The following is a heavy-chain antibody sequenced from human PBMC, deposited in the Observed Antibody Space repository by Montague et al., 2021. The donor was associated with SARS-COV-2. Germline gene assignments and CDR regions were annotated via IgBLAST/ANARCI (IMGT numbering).Heavy chain of an antibody. D-gene: IGHD3-3*01. J-gene: IGHJ3*01. CDR1: GGADSRRY. CDR3: ARGQVTISGVLIFIPAAGHLDG. Sequence: SETLSLTCAVYGGADSRRYSAGLRHDPGKRLEWVGEINLTGSATYNPSLKGRVTLSRDTSKNQFSLKLQSVTPADTAVYYCARGQVTISGVLIFIPAAGHLDGWGQGTSVTVSS. V-gene: IGHV4-34*01. CDR2: INLTGSA.